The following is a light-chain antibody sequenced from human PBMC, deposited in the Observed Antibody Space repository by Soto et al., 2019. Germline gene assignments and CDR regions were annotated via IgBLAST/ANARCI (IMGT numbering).Light chain of an antibody. CDR2: RND. V-gene: IGLV6-57*04. CDR3: QSYENSKWV. CDR1: SGTIANNF. J-gene: IGLJ3*02. Sequence: NFMLTQPHSVSESPGKTVTISCTRSSGTIANNFVQWYQQRPGSVPTTLIFRNDQRPSGVPDRFSGSIDNSSSASLTISGLRTEDEADYYCQSYENSKWVFGGGPKVTVL.